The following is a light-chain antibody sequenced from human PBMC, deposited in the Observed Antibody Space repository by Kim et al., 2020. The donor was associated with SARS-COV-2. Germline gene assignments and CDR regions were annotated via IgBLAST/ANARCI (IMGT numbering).Light chain of an antibody. CDR1: KLGDKY. Sequence: SYELTQPPSVSVSPGQTVSITCSGDKLGDKYACWYQQKPGQSPVLVIYQDTKRPSGIPERFSGSNSGNTATLTISGTQAMYEADYYCQAWDSNRGVFGGG. CDR2: QDT. J-gene: IGLJ2*01. CDR3: QAWDSNRGV. V-gene: IGLV3-1*01.